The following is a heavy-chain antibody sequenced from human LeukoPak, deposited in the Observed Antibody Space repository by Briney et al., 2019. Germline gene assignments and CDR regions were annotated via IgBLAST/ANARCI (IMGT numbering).Heavy chain of an antibody. J-gene: IGHJ6*03. D-gene: IGHD2-15*01. CDR2: INPNSGGR. CDR1: GYTFTSYY. V-gene: IGHV1-2*02. CDR3: ARVGAYCSGGSCYSDYYYYYYMDV. Sequence: ASVKVSCKASGYTFTSYYMHWVRQAPGQGLEWMGWINPNSGGRNYAQKFQGRVTMTRDTSISTAYMELSRLRSDDTAVYYCARVGAYCSGGSCYSDYYYYYYMDVWGKGTTVTISS.